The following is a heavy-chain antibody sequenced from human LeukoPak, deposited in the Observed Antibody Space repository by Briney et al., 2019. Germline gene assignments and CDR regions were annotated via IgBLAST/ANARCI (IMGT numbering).Heavy chain of an antibody. CDR3: ARGDWFDP. CDR2: INHSGST. V-gene: IGHV4-34*01. J-gene: IGHJ5*02. CDR1: GGSFSGYY. Sequence: SETLSLTCGVYGGSFSGYYWSWIRQPPGKGLEWIGEINHSGSTNYNPSLKSRVTISVDTSKNQFSLKLSSVTAADTAVYYCARGDWFDPWGQGTLVTVSS.